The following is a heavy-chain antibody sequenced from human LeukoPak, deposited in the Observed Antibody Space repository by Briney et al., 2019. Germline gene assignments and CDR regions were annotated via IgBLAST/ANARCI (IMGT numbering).Heavy chain of an antibody. J-gene: IGHJ4*02. CDR1: GFTFSSYA. V-gene: IGHV3-23*01. Sequence: GGSLRLSCAASGFTFSSYAMSWVRQAPGKGLEWVSAISGSGSSTYYADSVKGRFTISRDNSKHTLYLQMNSLRAEDTAVYYCAKVGLGRQHYDFWRGYYNREYYFDYWGQGTLVIVSS. D-gene: IGHD3-3*01. CDR3: AKVGLGRQHYDFWRGYYNREYYFDY. CDR2: ISGSGSST.